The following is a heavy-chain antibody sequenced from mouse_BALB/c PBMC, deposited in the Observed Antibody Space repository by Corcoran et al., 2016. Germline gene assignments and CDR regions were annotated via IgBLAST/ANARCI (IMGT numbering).Heavy chain of an antibody. J-gene: IGHJ4*01. CDR2: INTETGEP. CDR1: GDTFTDYS. V-gene: IGHV9-2-1*01. D-gene: IGHD1-1*01. CDR3: ARDYYGSSPIGYARDY. Sequence: QIQLVQSGPELKKPGETVQISCKASGDTFTDYSMHWVKPAPGKGLKWMGWINTETGEPTYADDFKGRFAFSLETSASTAYLQINNLKNEDTATYFCARDYYGSSPIGYARDYWGQGTSVTVSS.